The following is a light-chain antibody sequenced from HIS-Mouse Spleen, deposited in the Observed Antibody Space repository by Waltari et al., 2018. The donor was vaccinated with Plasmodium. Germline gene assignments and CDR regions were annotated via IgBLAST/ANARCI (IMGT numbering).Light chain of an antibody. Sequence: SYELTQPPSVSVSPGQTARITCSGDALPKKYAYWYQQKSGQAPVLVIDEDSKRPSGIPERFPGASSGTMATLTIRWAQVEDEADYYWYATDSSGNHRVFGGGTKLTVL. CDR1: ALPKKY. J-gene: IGLJ3*02. CDR2: EDS. CDR3: YATDSSGNHRV. V-gene: IGLV3-10*01.